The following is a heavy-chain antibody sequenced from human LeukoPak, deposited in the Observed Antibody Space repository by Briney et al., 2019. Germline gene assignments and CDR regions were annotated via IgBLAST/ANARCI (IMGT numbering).Heavy chain of an antibody. CDR1: GVTFSSYA. D-gene: IGHD1-14*01. J-gene: IGHJ4*02. CDR2: ICNNGGST. V-gene: IGHV3-64*01. Sequence: PGGSLRLSCAASGVTFSSYARHWVRQAPGKGLEYVSAICNNGGSTYYANSVKGRFTISRDNSKNTLYLQMSSMRDEDMAVYYYARGPRPAGIKYSFDYWGEGTLVTVSS. CDR3: ARGPRPAGIKYSFDY.